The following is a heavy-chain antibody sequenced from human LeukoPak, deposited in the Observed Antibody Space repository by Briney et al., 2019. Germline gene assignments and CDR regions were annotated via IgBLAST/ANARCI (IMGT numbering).Heavy chain of an antibody. J-gene: IGHJ4*02. Sequence: GGSLRLSCAASGFSFSTYNMNWVRQAPGKGLEWVSYISSSSSATNYADSVKGRFTVSRDNAKKSLYLQMNSLRAEDTAVYYCAKLISDYEDYWGQGTLVTVSS. CDR3: AKLISDYEDY. V-gene: IGHV3-48*04. CDR1: GFSFSTYN. CDR2: ISSSSSAT. D-gene: IGHD5-12*01.